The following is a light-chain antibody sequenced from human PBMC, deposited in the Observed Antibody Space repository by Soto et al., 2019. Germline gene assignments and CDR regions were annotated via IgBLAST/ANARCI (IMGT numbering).Light chain of an antibody. CDR1: QSISIN. Sequence: EIVMTQSPATLSVSPGERVTLSCRASQSISINLAWYQRKPGQSPRLLFSGASTRATGVPVRFSGSGSGAEFTPSISSLQSENFAVYYCQQHNNWPPTFGQGTKVEIK. CDR2: GAS. J-gene: IGKJ1*01. V-gene: IGKV3-15*01. CDR3: QQHNNWPPT.